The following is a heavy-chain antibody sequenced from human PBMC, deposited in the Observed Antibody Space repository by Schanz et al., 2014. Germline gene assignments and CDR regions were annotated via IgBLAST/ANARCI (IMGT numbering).Heavy chain of an antibody. J-gene: IGHJ4*02. V-gene: IGHV3-30*18. D-gene: IGHD2-8*02. CDR3: AKDTGYCHGGACYCFEY. CDR1: GFTFSNHA. Sequence: VQLLESGGGLVRPGGSLRLSCAASGFTFSNHAMSWVRQAPGKGLEWVAVISYDGNNEDYADSVKGRFSISRDNSQNTLYLQMDSLRPEDTAVYFCAKDTGYCHGGACYCFEYWGLGILVTVSS. CDR2: ISYDGNNE.